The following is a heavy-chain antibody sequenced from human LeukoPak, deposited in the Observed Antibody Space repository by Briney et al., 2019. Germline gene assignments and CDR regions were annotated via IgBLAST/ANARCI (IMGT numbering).Heavy chain of an antibody. Sequence: GGSLRLSCAASGFTFSNYAMSWVRQAPGKGLEWVSAFSDSGGSTYYADSVKGRFTISRDNSKNTLYLQMNSLRAGDTAVYYCATSGLSRFGFWGQGTLVTVSS. CDR3: ATSGLSRFGF. CDR1: GFTFSNYA. CDR2: FSDSGGST. J-gene: IGHJ4*02. D-gene: IGHD2/OR15-2a*01. V-gene: IGHV3-23*01.